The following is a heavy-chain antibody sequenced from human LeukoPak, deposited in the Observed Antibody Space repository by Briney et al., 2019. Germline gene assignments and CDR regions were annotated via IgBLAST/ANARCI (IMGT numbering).Heavy chain of an antibody. Sequence: ASVKVSCKASGYTFTCYYMHWVRQAPGQGLEWMGWINPNSGGTNYAQKFQGRVTMTRDTSISTAYMELSRLISDDTAVYYCARDQYYYDSSGPQPFDYWGQGTLVTVSS. CDR1: GYTFTCYY. V-gene: IGHV1-2*02. CDR3: ARDQYYYDSSGPQPFDY. D-gene: IGHD3-22*01. CDR2: INPNSGGT. J-gene: IGHJ4*02.